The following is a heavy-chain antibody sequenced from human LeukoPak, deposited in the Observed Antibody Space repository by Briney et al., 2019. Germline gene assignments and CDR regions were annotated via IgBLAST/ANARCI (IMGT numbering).Heavy chain of an antibody. D-gene: IGHD3-22*01. CDR3: ARLDSSGYQHWYFDL. CDR2: IYNSGST. J-gene: IGHJ2*01. CDR1: GGSISSGGYY. V-gene: IGHV4-31*03. Sequence: SETLSLTCTVSGGSISSGGYYWNWIRQHPGKGLEWIGYIYNSGSTYYNPSLKSRSTISVDTSKNQFSLKLSSVTAADTAVYYCARLDSSGYQHWYFDLWGRGTLVTVSS.